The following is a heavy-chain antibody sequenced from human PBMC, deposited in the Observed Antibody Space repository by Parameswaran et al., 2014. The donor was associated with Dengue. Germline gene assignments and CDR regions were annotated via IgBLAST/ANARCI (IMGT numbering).Heavy chain of an antibody. V-gene: IGHV4-30-4*01. D-gene: IGHD2-8*02. CDR2: INYSGTT. CDR3: ARDQKGGYCTGGICYERDGMDV. J-gene: IGHJ6*02. Sequence: RWIRQPPGKGLEWIGYINYSGTTYYNPSLNSRVIISVDTSKNQFSLKLTSVTAADTAVYYCARDQKGGYCTGGICYERDGMDVWGQGTTVTVSS.